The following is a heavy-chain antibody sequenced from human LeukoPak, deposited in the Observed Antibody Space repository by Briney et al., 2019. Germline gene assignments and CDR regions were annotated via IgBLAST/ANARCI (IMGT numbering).Heavy chain of an antibody. CDR1: GFTVNNNY. D-gene: IGHD1-26*01. CDR2: IHNYGST. CDR3: ARGRVGDHSGSYYFDC. Sequence: GGSLRLSCAASGFTVNNNYMIWIRQAPGKGLEWVSVIHNYGSTRYADSVRGRFTISRDNSKNTLYLQMNSLRVEDTAIYYCARGRVGDHSGSYYFDCWGQGTLVTVSS. J-gene: IGHJ4*02. V-gene: IGHV3-53*01.